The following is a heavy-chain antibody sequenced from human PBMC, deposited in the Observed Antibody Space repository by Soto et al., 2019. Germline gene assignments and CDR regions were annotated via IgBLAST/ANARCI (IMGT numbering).Heavy chain of an antibody. CDR1: GGSVSSGSYY. CDR2: IYYSGST. D-gene: IGHD3-10*01. J-gene: IGHJ6*02. CDR3: ARDDYYGSGSYSFRYYYGMDV. Sequence: SETLSLTCTVSGGSVSSGSYYWSWIRQPPGKGLEWIGYIYYSGSTNYNPSLKSRVTISVDTSKNQFSLKLSSVTAADTAVYYCARDDYYGSGSYSFRYYYGMDVWGQGTTVTVSS. V-gene: IGHV4-61*01.